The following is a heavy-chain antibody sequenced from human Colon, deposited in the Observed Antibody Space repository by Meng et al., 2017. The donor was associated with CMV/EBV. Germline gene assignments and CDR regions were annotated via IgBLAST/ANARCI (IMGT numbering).Heavy chain of an antibody. Sequence: GGSLRLSCAASGFTFSSYWMSWVRQAPGKGLEWVANIKEDVSEIYYVDSVRGRFTISRDNAESSLYLQMNSLRAEDTAVYYCARMYCSTNTCYTDAFDIWGQGTMVTVSS. CDR1: GFTFSSYW. J-gene: IGHJ3*02. CDR2: IKEDVSEI. D-gene: IGHD2-2*02. CDR3: ARMYCSTNTCYTDAFDI. V-gene: IGHV3-7*01.